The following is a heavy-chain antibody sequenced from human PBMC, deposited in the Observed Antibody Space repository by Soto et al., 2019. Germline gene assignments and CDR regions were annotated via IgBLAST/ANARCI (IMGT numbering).Heavy chain of an antibody. V-gene: IGHV3-21*01. D-gene: IGHD6-13*01. CDR2: ISSSSSYI. CDR1: GFTFSSYS. J-gene: IGHJ4*02. CDR3: ARDPSSSSWYYPNPTFDY. Sequence: PGGSLRLSCAASGFTFSSYSMNWVRQAPGKGLEWVSSISSSSSYIYYADSVKGRFTISRDNAKNSLYLQMNSLRAEDTAVYYCARDPSSSSWYYPNPTFDYWGQGTLVTVSS.